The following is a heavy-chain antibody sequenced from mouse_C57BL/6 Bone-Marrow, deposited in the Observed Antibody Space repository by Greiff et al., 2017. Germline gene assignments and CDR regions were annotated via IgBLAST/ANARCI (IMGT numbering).Heavy chain of an antibody. Sequence: QVQLKQPGAELVKPGASVKMSCKASGYTFTSYWITWVKQRPGRGLEWIGRIDPNSGGTKYNEKFKSKATLTVDKPSSTAYMQLSSLTSEDSAVYYCARSRGCADYAMDYWGQGTSVTVSS. D-gene: IGHD3-3*01. V-gene: IGHV1-72*01. CDR3: ARSRGCADYAMDY. CDR1: GYTFTSYW. CDR2: IDPNSGGT. J-gene: IGHJ4*01.